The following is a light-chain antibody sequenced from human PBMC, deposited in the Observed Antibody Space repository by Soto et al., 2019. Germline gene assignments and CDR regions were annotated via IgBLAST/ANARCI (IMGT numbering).Light chain of an antibody. J-gene: IGKJ1*01. CDR2: GAS. CDR3: QQYNNWPPWT. V-gene: IGKV3-15*01. Sequence: EIVMTQSPAPLSVSPGERSTLSCRASKSVSSNLAWYQQKPGQAPRILIYGASTRSTGIPARFSGSGSGTEFTLIIISLQSEDFVVYYCQQYNNWPPWTFGQGTKVEIK. CDR1: KSVSSN.